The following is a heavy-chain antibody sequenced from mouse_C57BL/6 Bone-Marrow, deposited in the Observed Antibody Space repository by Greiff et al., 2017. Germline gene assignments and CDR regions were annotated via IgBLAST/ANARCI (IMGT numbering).Heavy chain of an antibody. V-gene: IGHV1-22*01. Sequence: VQLKESGPELVKPGASVKMSCKASGYTFTDYNMHWVKQSHGKSLEWIGYINPNNGGTSYNQKFKGKATLTVNKSSSTAYMELRSLTSEDSAVYYCAITTVGAALDFDYWGRGTTLTVSS. J-gene: IGHJ2*01. D-gene: IGHD1-1*01. CDR3: AITTVGAALDFDY. CDR2: INPNNGGT. CDR1: GYTFTDYN.